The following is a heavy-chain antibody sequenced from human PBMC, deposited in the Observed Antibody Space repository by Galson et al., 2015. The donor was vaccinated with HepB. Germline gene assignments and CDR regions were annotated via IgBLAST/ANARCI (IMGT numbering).Heavy chain of an antibody. CDR2: ISYDGSNK. V-gene: IGHV3-30*18. CDR3: ANWWELPHDAFDI. CDR1: GFTFSSYG. D-gene: IGHD1-26*01. Sequence: SLRLSCAASGFTFSSYGMHWVRQAPGKGLEWVAVISYDGSNKYYADSVKGRFTISRDNSKNTLYLQMNSLRAEDTAVYYCANWWELPHDAFDIWGQGTMVTVSS. J-gene: IGHJ3*02.